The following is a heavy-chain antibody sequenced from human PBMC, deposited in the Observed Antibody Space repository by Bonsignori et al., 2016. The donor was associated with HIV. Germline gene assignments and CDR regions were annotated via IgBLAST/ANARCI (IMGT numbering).Heavy chain of an antibody. Sequence: VRQAPGKGLEWVSGISWNSGSIGYADSVKGRFTISRDNAKNSLYLQMNSLRAEDTALYYCAKAVGIAAAITGVAFDIWGQGTMVTVSS. D-gene: IGHD6-13*01. J-gene: IGHJ3*02. CDR2: ISWNSGSI. V-gene: IGHV3-9*01. CDR3: AKAVGIAAAITGVAFDI.